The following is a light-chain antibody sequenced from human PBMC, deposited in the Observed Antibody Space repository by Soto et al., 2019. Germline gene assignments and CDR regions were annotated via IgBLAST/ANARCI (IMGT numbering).Light chain of an antibody. CDR1: QSVNNN. V-gene: IGKV3-15*01. CDR3: QEYNTWPWT. CDR2: GAS. J-gene: IGKJ1*01. Sequence: ETLMTQSPATLSVSPGERATLSCRASQSVNNNLAWYQQKLGQAPRVLIYGASTRATGIPARFTGSGSGTEFSLTITSLQSEDSAVYYCQEYNTWPWTCGQGTKVEFK.